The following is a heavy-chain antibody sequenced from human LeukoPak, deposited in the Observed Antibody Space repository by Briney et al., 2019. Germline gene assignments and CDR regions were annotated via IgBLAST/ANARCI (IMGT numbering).Heavy chain of an antibody. CDR1: GGSISSGGYY. D-gene: IGHD6-19*01. CDR2: IYYSGST. V-gene: IGHV4-31*03. J-gene: IGHJ6*03. CDR3: ARDDIAVAGTGYYYYMDV. Sequence: PSETLSLTCTVSGGSISSGGYYWSWIRQHPGKGLEWIGYIYYSGSTYYNPSLKSRVTISVDTSKNQFSLKLRSVTAADTAVYYCARDDIAVAGTGYYYYMDVWGKGTTVTVSS.